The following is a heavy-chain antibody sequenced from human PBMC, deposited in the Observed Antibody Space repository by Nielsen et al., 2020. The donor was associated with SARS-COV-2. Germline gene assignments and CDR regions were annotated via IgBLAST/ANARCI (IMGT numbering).Heavy chain of an antibody. V-gene: IGHV1-58*01. CDR2: IVVGSGNT. CDR1: GFTFTSSA. Sequence: SVKVSCKASGFTFTSSAVQWVRQARGQRLEWIGWIVVGSGNTNYAQKLQGRVTMTTDTSTSTAYMELRSLRSDDTAVYYCARVVRKITFGGVIAHFDYWGQGTLVTVSS. J-gene: IGHJ4*02. CDR3: ARVVRKITFGGVIAHFDY. D-gene: IGHD3-16*02.